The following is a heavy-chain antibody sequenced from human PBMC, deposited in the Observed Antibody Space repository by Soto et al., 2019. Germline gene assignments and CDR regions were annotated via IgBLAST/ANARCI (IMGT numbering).Heavy chain of an antibody. Sequence: GGSLRLSCAGSGFTFSSYWMSWVRQAPDKGLEWVAKIKQDGSAKSYVDSVKGRFTISRDNARNSLSLQMDSLRSEDTAVYYCARCGDGWYSNYYYGMDVWGQGTTVTVSS. D-gene: IGHD6-19*01. V-gene: IGHV3-7*03. J-gene: IGHJ6*02. CDR3: ARCGDGWYSNYYYGMDV. CDR1: GFTFSSYW. CDR2: IKQDGSAK.